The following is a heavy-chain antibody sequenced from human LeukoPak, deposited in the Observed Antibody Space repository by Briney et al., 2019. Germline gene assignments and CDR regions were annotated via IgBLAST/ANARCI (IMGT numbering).Heavy chain of an antibody. CDR1: GFTFNNFA. Sequence: PGTSLRLSCAGSGFTFNNFAMHWVRQAPDKGLEWVAVVSYDGCNKYYADSVQGRFTISRDNSKNMLYLQMNSLRAEDTAVYYCARSFYYGSATYCDYWGQGTLVTVSS. CDR2: VSYDGCNK. CDR3: ARSFYYGSATYCDY. V-gene: IGHV3-30-3*01. J-gene: IGHJ4*02. D-gene: IGHD3-10*01.